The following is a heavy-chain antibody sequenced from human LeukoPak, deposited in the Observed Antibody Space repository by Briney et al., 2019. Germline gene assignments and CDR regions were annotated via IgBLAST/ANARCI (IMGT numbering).Heavy chain of an antibody. Sequence: PGGSLRLSCAASGFTFSSYSMNWVRQAPGKGLEWVSSISSSSSYIYYADSVKGRFTISRDNAKNSLYLQMNSLRAEDTAVYYCARDYRYYDILTEVANWGQGTLVTVSS. J-gene: IGHJ4*02. V-gene: IGHV3-21*01. CDR1: GFTFSSYS. CDR2: ISSSSSYI. CDR3: ARDYRYYDILTEVAN. D-gene: IGHD3-9*01.